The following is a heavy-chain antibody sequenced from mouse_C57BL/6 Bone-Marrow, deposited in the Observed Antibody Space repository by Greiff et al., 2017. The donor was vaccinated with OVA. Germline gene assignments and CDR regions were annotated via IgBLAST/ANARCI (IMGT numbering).Heavy chain of an antibody. J-gene: IGHJ2*01. CDR2: IDPSDSYT. CDR3: ARGDSITTLVATDY. CDR1: GYTFTSYW. D-gene: IGHD1-1*01. Sequence: VQLQQSGAELVKPGASVKLSCKASGYTFTSYWMQWVKQRPGQGLEWIGEIDPSDSYTNYNQKFKGKATLTVDTSSSTAYMQLSSLTSEDSAVYYCARGDSITTLVATDYWGQGTTLTVSS. V-gene: IGHV1-50*01.